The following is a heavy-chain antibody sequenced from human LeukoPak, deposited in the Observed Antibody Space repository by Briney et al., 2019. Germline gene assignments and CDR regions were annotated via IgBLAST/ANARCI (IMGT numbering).Heavy chain of an antibody. CDR2: VYHSGST. Sequence: SETLSLTCAVSGGSISSSYWWSWVRQPPGKGLEWIGEVYHSGSTNYNPSLKSRVTISVDKSKNQFSLKLSSVTAADTAVYYCARDVVAAPGTWDYWGQGTLVTVSS. CDR3: ARDVVAAPGTWDY. CDR1: GGSISSSYW. V-gene: IGHV4-4*02. D-gene: IGHD6-13*01. J-gene: IGHJ4*02.